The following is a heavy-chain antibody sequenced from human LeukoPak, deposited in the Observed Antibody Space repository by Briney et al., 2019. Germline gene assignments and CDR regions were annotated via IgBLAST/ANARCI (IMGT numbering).Heavy chain of an antibody. V-gene: IGHV4-59*01. CDR3: ASLDSRTYGFDI. Sequence: PSETLSLTCSVSGVSITSYFWNWIRQPPGKGLEWIGHIYYSGSTKYNPSLKSRVIISLDTSKNQLSLKLSSVTAADTAVYYCASLDSRTYGFDIWGQGTMVTVSS. CDR2: IYYSGST. J-gene: IGHJ3*02. D-gene: IGHD4-11*01. CDR1: GVSITSYF.